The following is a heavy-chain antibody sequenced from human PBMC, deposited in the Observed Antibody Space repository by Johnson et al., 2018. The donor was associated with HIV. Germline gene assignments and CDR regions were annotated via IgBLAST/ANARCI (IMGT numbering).Heavy chain of an antibody. D-gene: IGHD4-17*01. CDR2: IRSKAYGGTT. CDR3: TTAVDGAPDAFDI. V-gene: IGHV3-49*04. Sequence: VQLVESGGGLVQPGRSLRLSCPSSGFTFSDYAMTWVRQAPGKGLEWVGFIRSKAYGGTTEYAASVKGRFTISRDDSKGIAYLQMNSMKTEDTAVYYCTTAVDGAPDAFDIWGQGTMVTVSS. CDR1: GFTFSDYA. J-gene: IGHJ3*02.